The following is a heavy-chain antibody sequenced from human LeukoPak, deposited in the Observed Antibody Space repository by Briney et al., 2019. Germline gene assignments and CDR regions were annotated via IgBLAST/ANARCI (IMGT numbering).Heavy chain of an antibody. CDR3: ARNGGSSGYYSPQH. V-gene: IGHV4-59*01. CDR2: IYYSGST. CDR1: GGSISNYY. Sequence: SETLSLTCTVSGGSISNYYWSWIRQPPGKGLEWIGYIYYSGSTNYNPSLKSRVTISVDTSKNQFSLKLSSVTAADTAVYYCARNGGSSGYYSPQHWGQGTLVTVSS. J-gene: IGHJ1*01. D-gene: IGHD3-22*01.